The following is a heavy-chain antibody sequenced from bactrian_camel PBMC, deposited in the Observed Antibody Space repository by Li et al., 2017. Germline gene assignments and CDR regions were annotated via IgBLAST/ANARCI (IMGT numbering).Heavy chain of an antibody. Sequence: LVESGGVSVQAGGSLRLSCAFDAYTPANVRMAWFRQAPGKEREGVALIDKDGATRYANSLKGRFSISKDNARNWLDLQMDSLEPGDTARYYCAADRRRHGPPSLRPGDYSVWGQGTQVTVS. V-gene: IGHV3S53*01. CDR2: IDKDGAT. D-gene: IGHD2*01. J-gene: IGHJ4*01. CDR3: AADRRRHGPPSLRPGDYSV. CDR1: AYTPANVR.